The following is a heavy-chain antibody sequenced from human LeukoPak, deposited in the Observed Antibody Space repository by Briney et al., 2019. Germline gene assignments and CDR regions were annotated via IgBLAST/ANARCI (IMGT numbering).Heavy chain of an antibody. CDR3: ARDLGDGNGMGNYYFDY. CDR2: INPNGGVT. CDR1: GYIFSGYY. J-gene: IGHJ4*02. Sequence: GASVKVSCKASGYIFSGYYMHWVRQAPGQGLEWMGWINPNGGVTNSAQTFQGRVTMTRDTSINTVYMELNRLRSDDTAVYYCARDLGDGNGMGNYYFDYWGQGTLVTVSS. D-gene: IGHD2-8*01. V-gene: IGHV1-2*02.